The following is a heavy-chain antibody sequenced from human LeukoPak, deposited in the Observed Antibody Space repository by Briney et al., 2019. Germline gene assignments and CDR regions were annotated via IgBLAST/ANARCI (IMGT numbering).Heavy chain of an antibody. J-gene: IGHJ6*03. Sequence: PSETLSLTCTVSCGSFSSSTYYWGWIRQPPGKGLEWIGTTYYSGSAYYNPSLKSRVTISVDTSKNQFSLKLTSVTAADTAVYFCARLATGYCSGDNCYSDHYYFYMDVWGKGTTVTVSS. CDR3: ARLATGYCSGDNCYSDHYYFYMDV. D-gene: IGHD2-15*01. CDR1: CGSFSSSTYY. CDR2: TYYSGSA. V-gene: IGHV4-39*01.